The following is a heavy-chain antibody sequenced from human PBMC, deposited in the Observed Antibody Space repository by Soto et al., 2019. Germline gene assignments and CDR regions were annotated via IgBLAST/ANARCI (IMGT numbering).Heavy chain of an antibody. CDR1: GYTFTSYY. D-gene: IGHD3-22*01. Sequence: GASVKVSCKASGYTFTSYYMHWVRQAPGQGLEWMGIINPSGGSTSCAQKFQGRVTMTRDTSTSTVYMELSSLRSEDTAVYYCARDYYDSSGWTNAFDIWGQGTMVTVSS. CDR3: ARDYYDSSGWTNAFDI. CDR2: INPSGGST. V-gene: IGHV1-46*01. J-gene: IGHJ3*02.